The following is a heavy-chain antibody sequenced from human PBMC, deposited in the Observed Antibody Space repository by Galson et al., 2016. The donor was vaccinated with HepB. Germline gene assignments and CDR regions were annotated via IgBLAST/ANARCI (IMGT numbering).Heavy chain of an antibody. Sequence: SLRLSCAASGLTFSNYAMSWVRQAPGKGLEWVSHIDGPTPNTHYADSVRGRFSIYRDNSRDTLYLQMDSLTAEDSAIYYCTTWLSHHFDYWGQGTRVTVSS. J-gene: IGHJ4*02. CDR3: TTWLSHHFDY. CDR1: GLTFSNYA. V-gene: IGHV3-23*01. CDR2: IDGPTPNT. D-gene: IGHD6-19*01.